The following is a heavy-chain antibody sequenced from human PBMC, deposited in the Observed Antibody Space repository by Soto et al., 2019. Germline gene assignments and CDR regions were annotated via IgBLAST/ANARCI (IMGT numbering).Heavy chain of an antibody. CDR2: IYYSGST. CDR1: GGSVSSGGYY. D-gene: IGHD2-15*01. V-gene: IGHV4-31*03. Sequence: SETLSLTCTVSGGSVSSGGYYWSWIRQHPGKGLEWIGYIYYSGSTYYNPSLKSRVTISVDTSKNQFSLKLSSVTAADTAVYYCARETKYCSGGSCYYFDYWGQGTLVTVSS. CDR3: ARETKYCSGGSCYYFDY. J-gene: IGHJ4*02.